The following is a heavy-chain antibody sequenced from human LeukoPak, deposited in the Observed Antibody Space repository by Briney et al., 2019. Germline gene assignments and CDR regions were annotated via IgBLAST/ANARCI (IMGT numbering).Heavy chain of an antibody. CDR1: GFTFSNYW. CDR3: AIEGHSSGAEGYH. J-gene: IGHJ5*02. V-gene: IGHV3-7*01. D-gene: IGHD2-8*02. CDR2: IKQDGSVK. Sequence: GGSLRLSCAASGFTFSNYWMTWVRQAPGKGLEWGANIKQDGSVKSYEDSVKGRFTIARDNAKNSLWLQMNSLRAEDTAVYYCAIEGHSSGAEGYHWGQGTLVTVSS.